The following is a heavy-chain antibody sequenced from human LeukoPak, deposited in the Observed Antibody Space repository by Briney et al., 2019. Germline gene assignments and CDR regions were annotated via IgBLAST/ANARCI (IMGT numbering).Heavy chain of an antibody. J-gene: IGHJ6*03. CDR3: ARDLSYSSSWYYYYYYMDV. Sequence: SETLSLTCTVSGGSISSSSYYWGWIRQPPGKGLEWIGSIYYSGSTYYNPSLKSRVTISVDTSKNQFSLKLSSVTAADTAVYYCARDLSYSSSWYYYYYYMDVWGKGTTVTVSS. D-gene: IGHD6-13*01. CDR2: IYYSGST. V-gene: IGHV4-39*07. CDR1: GGSISSSSYY.